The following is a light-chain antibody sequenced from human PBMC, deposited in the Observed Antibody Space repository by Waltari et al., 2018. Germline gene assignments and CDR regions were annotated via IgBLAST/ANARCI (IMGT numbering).Light chain of an antibody. V-gene: IGLV2-23*02. CDR3: CSYAGSSTFDVV. J-gene: IGLJ2*01. Sequence: QSALTQPASVSGSPGQSITISCTGTSRDVGGYNYVSWYQQHLGKAPKLMIYDVSKRPSGVSNRFSGSKSGNTASLTISGLQAEDEADYYCCSYAGSSTFDVVFGGGTKLTVL. CDR2: DVS. CDR1: SRDVGGYNY.